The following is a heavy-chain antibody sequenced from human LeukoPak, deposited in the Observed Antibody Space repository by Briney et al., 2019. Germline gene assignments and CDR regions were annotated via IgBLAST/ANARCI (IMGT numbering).Heavy chain of an antibody. CDR3: ARVGSYGPGSMDV. J-gene: IGHJ6*02. V-gene: IGHV3-48*01. D-gene: IGHD3-16*01. CDR2: ITSSSNTI. Sequence: GGSLRLSCAASGFTFSSYGMNWVRQAPGKGLEWISYITSSSNTIYYAASVKGRFTISRDNSKNTLYLQMNSLRAEDTAVYYCARVGSYGPGSMDVWGQGTTVTVSS. CDR1: GFTFSSYG.